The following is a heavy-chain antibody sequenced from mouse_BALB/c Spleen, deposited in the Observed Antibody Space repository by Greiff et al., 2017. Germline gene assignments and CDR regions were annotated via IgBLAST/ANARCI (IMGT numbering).Heavy chain of an antibody. D-gene: IGHD1-1*01. CDR2: IDPENGDT. CDR3: NAMDYGRGFAY. V-gene: IGHV14-4*02. Sequence: EVHLVESGAELVRSGASVKLSCTASGFNIKDYYMHWVKQRPEQGLEWIGWIDPENGDTEYAPKFQGKATMTADTSSNTAYLQLSSLTSEDTAVYYCNAMDYGRGFAYWGQGTLVTVSA. J-gene: IGHJ3*01. CDR1: GFNIKDYY.